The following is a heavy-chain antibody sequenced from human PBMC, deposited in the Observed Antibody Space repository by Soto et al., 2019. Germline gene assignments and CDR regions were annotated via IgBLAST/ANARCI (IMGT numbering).Heavy chain of an antibody. CDR1: GGSITSTDW. D-gene: IGHD6-13*01. V-gene: IGHV4-4*02. J-gene: IGHJ2*01. CDR2: IRHTGST. CDR3: RGSISTSGVYWSFDL. Sequence: QVQLQESGPGLVKPSGTLSLTCAISGGSITSTDWWSWVRQSPGKGREWIGEIRHTGSTHYNPSLRSRVTISMDWSQTQISLNLNSVTAADTAVYYCRGSISTSGVYWSFDLWGRGTLVSVSS.